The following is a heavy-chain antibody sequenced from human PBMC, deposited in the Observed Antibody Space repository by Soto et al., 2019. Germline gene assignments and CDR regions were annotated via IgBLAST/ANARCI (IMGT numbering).Heavy chain of an antibody. CDR2: MNPNSGNT. Sequence: ASVKVSCKASGYTFTSYDINWVRQATGQGLEWMGWMNPNSGNTGYAQKFQGRVTMTRNTSISTAYMELSSLRSEDTAVYYCASLGCSGGSCYTNYYYYGMDVWGQGTTVTVSS. CDR1: GYTFTSYD. V-gene: IGHV1-8*01. D-gene: IGHD2-15*01. CDR3: ASLGCSGGSCYTNYYYYGMDV. J-gene: IGHJ6*02.